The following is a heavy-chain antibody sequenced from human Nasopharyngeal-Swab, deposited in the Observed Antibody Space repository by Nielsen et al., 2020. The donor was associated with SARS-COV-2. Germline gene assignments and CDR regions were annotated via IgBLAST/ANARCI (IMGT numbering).Heavy chain of an antibody. CDR2: VTGSGYGT. Sequence: GESLKISCAASGFTFSSYATTWVRQAPGKGLEWVSVVTGSGYGTDYADSVKGRFTISRDNAKNTLYLQMNSLRAEDTAVYYCARKDVFAYGVDAFDIWGQGTMVTVSS. J-gene: IGHJ3*02. D-gene: IGHD3-10*01. CDR1: GFTFSSYA. V-gene: IGHV3-23*01. CDR3: ARKDVFAYGVDAFDI.